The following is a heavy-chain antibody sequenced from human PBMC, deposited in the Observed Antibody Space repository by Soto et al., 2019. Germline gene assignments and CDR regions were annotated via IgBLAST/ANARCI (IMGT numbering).Heavy chain of an antibody. J-gene: IGHJ4*02. D-gene: IGHD3-16*01. Sequence: QVQLQESGPGLVKPSQTLSLTCTVSGGSISSGGYYWSWIRQHPGKGLEWIGYIYYSESTHYNPSHKSRVTISVDTSKNQLSLKLSSVTAADTAVYYCARAWGGYFDYWGQGTLVTVSS. CDR2: IYYSEST. CDR1: GGSISSGGYY. CDR3: ARAWGGYFDY. V-gene: IGHV4-31*03.